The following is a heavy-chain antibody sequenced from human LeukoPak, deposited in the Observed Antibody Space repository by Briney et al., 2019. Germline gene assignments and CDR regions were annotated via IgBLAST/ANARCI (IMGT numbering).Heavy chain of an antibody. V-gene: IGHV1-69*13. J-gene: IGHJ6*02. CDR1: GGTFSSYA. CDR3: AREGNSGQEPYYYYGMDV. D-gene: IGHD2-15*01. CDR2: IIPIFGTA. Sequence: GASVKVSCKASGGTFSSYAISWVRQAPGQGLEWMGGIIPIFGTANYAQKFQGRVTITADESTSTAYMELSSLRSEDTAVYYCAREGNSGQEPYYYYGMDVWGQGTTVTVSS.